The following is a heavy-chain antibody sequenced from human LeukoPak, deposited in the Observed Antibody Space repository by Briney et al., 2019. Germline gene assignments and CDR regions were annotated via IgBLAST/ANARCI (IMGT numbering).Heavy chain of an antibody. CDR2: IYHSGST. J-gene: IGHJ4*02. Sequence: SETLSLTCIVSGDSISSGYYWGWIRQPPGKGLEWIGSIYHSGSTYYNPSLKSRVTISVDTSKNQFSLKLSSVTAADTAVYYCARDNIVVVAATKAYYFDYWGQGTLVTVSS. V-gene: IGHV4-38-2*02. CDR1: GDSISSGYY. D-gene: IGHD2-15*01. CDR3: ARDNIVVVAATKAYYFDY.